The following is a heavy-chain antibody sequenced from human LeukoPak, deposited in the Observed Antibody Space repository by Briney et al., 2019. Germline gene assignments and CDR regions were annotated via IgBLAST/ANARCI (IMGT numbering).Heavy chain of an antibody. Sequence: GGSLRLSCAVSGFTFSDYAMSWVRQAPGQGLEWVSGISGSGAYSYYADSVKGRFTISRDNSKNTLYMQMNSLRAADTAVYYCAKGLAYTGYDYWFDPWGQGTLVTVSS. CDR2: ISGSGAYS. CDR1: GFTFSDYA. V-gene: IGHV3-23*01. D-gene: IGHD5-12*01. CDR3: AKGLAYTGYDYWFDP. J-gene: IGHJ5*02.